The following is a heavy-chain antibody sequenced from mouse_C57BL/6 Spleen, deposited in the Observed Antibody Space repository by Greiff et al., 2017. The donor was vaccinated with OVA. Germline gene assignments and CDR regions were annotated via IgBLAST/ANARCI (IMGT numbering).Heavy chain of an antibody. D-gene: IGHD1-1*01. CDR1: GYAFTNYL. V-gene: IGHV1-54*01. J-gene: IGHJ4*01. CDR2: INPGSGGP. CDR3: ARWDGSSYYAMDY. Sequence: VQLQESGAELVRPGTSVKVSCKASGYAFTNYLIEWVKQRPGQGLAWIGVINPGSGGPNYNEKFTGKATLTADTSSSTAYMQLSSLTSEDSAVYCCARWDGSSYYAMDYWGQGTAVTVSS.